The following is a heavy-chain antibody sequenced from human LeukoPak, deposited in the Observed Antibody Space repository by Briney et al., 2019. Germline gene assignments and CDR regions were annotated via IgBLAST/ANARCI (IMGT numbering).Heavy chain of an antibody. Sequence: GGSLRLSCAASGFTFSSYWMSWARQAPGKGLEWVASINHNGNVNYYVDSVKGRFTISRDNAKNSLYLQMSNLRAEDTAVYYCARMGPTSSGWPEAFDYWGRGTLVTVSS. CDR1: GFTFSSYW. V-gene: IGHV3-7*03. J-gene: IGHJ4*01. CDR2: INHNGNVN. CDR3: ARMGPTSSGWPEAFDY. D-gene: IGHD6-25*01.